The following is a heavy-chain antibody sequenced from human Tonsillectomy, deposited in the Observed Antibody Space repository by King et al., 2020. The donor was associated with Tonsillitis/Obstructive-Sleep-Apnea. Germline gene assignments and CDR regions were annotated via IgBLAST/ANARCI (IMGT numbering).Heavy chain of an antibody. CDR1: GFSFVDYA. CDR3: AKDTTGPCAFDI. CDR2: ISGDGDTT. Sequence: VQLVESGGGVAQLGGSLRLSCAASGFSFVDYAMHWVRHAPGKRLEWVSLISGDGDTTYYADSVRGRFTISRDNSENSLYLQMNSLTTEDTAFYYCAKDTTGPCAFDIWGQGTMVTVSS. V-gene: IGHV3-43*02. D-gene: IGHD1-14*01. J-gene: IGHJ3*02.